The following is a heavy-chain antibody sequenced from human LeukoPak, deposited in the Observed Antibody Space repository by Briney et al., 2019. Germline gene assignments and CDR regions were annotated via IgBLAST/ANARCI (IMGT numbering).Heavy chain of an antibody. J-gene: IGHJ4*02. CDR1: GGSISSGSYY. CDR2: IYTSGST. D-gene: IGHD3-22*01. CDR3: TLGANYYDRNTYYFTDY. V-gene: IGHV4-61*02. Sequence: PSETLSLTCTVSGGSISSGSYYWSWIRQPAGKGLEWIGRIYTSGSTNYNPSLKSRVTISVDTSKNQFSLKLSSVTAADTALYFCTLGANYYDRNTYYFTDYWGQGTLVTVSS.